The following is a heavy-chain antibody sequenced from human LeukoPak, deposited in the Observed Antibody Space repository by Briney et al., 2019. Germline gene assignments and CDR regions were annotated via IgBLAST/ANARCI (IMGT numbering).Heavy chain of an antibody. V-gene: IGHV3-23*01. CDR2: ISGSGGST. CDR1: GFTFSSYA. J-gene: IGHJ4*02. CDR3: AKNFPRLTMARGYFDY. Sequence: GGSVRLSCAASGFTFSSYAMSWVRQAPGKGLEWVSAISGSGGSTHYADSVKGRFTISRDNSKNTLYLQMNSLRAEDTAVYYCAKNFPRLTMARGYFDYWGQGTLVTVSS. D-gene: IGHD4/OR15-4a*01.